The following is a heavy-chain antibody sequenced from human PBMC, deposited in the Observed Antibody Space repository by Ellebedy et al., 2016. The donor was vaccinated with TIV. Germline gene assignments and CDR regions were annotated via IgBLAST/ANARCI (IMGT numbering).Heavy chain of an antibody. CDR2: ISYDGSNK. CDR1: GFTFSSYA. Sequence: GGSLRLXXAASGFTFSSYAMHWVRQAPGKGLEWVAVISYDGSNKYYADSVKGRFTISRENAKNSLYLQMNSLRAGDTAVYYCARGASQSGWYTYYYYYGMDVWGQGTTVTVSS. J-gene: IGHJ6*02. D-gene: IGHD6-19*01. CDR3: ARGASQSGWYTYYYYYGMDV. V-gene: IGHV3-30*14.